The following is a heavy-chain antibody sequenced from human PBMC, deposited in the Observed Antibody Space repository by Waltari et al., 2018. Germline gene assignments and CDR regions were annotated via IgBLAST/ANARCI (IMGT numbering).Heavy chain of an antibody. CDR3: ARDLNLGEDY. CDR1: GYTITGSY. Sequence: QVQLVQSGAEVKKPGASVKVACKDYGYTITGSYMHRVRQAPGQGLEWMGRINPNSGGTNYAQKVQGRVTMTRDTSISTAYMELSRLRSDDTAVYCCARDLNLGEDYWGQGTLVTVSS. J-gene: IGHJ4*02. D-gene: IGHD3-3*01. CDR2: INPNSGGT. V-gene: IGHV1-2*06.